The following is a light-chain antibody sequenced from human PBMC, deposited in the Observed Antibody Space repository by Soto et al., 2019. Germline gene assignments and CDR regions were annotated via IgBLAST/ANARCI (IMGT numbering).Light chain of an antibody. CDR1: SSNIGAGYD. CDR2: GNS. CDR3: QSYDSSLSGSV. Sequence: QSVLTQPPSVSGAPGQGVTISCTGSSSNIGAGYDVHWYQQLPGTAPKLLIYGNSNRPSGVPDRFSGSESGTSASLAITGLQAEDEADYYCQSYDSSLSGSVFGGGTKLTVL. V-gene: IGLV1-40*01. J-gene: IGLJ3*02.